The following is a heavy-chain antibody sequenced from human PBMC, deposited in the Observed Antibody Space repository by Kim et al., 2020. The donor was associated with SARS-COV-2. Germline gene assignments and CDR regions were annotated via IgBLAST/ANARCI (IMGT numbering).Heavy chain of an antibody. D-gene: IGHD6-19*01. CDR3: ASLLSARNGYSSGWYRGECFQH. V-gene: IGHV4-4*02. J-gene: IGHJ1*01. CDR1: GGSISSSNW. Sequence: SETLSLTCAVSGGSISSSNWWSWVRQPPGKGLEWIGEIYHSGSTNYNPSLKSRVTISVDNSKNQFSLKLSSVTAADTAVYYCASLLSARNGYSSGWYRGECFQHWGQGTLVTVSS. CDR2: IYHSGST.